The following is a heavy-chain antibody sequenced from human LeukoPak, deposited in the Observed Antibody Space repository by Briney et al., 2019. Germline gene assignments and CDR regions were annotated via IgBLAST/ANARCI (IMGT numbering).Heavy chain of an antibody. CDR1: GFTFGRDN. CDR3: ARGMYYYGSGGFDY. J-gene: IGHJ4*02. D-gene: IGHD3-10*01. Sequence: GGSLRLSCAASGFTFGRDNMNWVRQAPGKGLEWVSYISSGSIIYYADSVKGRFTISRDNAKNSLYLQMHSLRDEDTAVYYCARGMYYYGSGGFDYWGQGTLVTVSS. CDR2: ISSGSII. V-gene: IGHV3-48*02.